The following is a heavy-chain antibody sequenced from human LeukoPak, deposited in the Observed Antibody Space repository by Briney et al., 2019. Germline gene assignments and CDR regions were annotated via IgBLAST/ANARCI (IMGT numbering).Heavy chain of an antibody. CDR1: GFAFNTYG. J-gene: IGHJ4*02. CDR3: AKDLRWGLDS. V-gene: IGHV3-23*01. CDR2: LSGNGVKT. D-gene: IGHD3-16*01. Sequence: GGSLRLSCAASGFAFNTYGMSWVRQAPGRGLEWVSALSGNGVKTFYADSVKGRFTISRDNSKNMMYLQMNSLGVEDTAIYYCAKDLRWGLDSWGQGTLITVSS.